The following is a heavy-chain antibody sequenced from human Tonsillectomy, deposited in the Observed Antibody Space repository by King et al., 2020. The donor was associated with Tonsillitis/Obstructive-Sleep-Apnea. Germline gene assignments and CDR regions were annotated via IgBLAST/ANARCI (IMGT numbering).Heavy chain of an antibody. D-gene: IGHD3-3*01. CDR1: GFTFSSYG. CDR2: ISYDGSIK. Sequence: VQLVESGGGVVQPGRSLRLSCAASGFTFSSYGMHWVRQAPGKGLEWMAVISYDGSIKYYADSVKGRFTISRDNSKNTLYLQMNSLRAEDTAVYYCAKGPLLRFLEGLNAFDIWGQGTMVTVSS. J-gene: IGHJ3*02. V-gene: IGHV3-30*18. CDR3: AKGPLLRFLEGLNAFDI.